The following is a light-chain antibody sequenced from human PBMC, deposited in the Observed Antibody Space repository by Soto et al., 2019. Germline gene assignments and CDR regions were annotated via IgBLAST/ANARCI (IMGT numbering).Light chain of an antibody. Sequence: EIVLTQSPGTLSLSPGERATLSCRASQSVSSNYLAWYQQKPGQAPRLLIYATSSRATGIPDRFSGSGSGTDFTLAISRLEPEDFAVYYCHQYGYSPWTFGQGTKV. J-gene: IGKJ1*01. V-gene: IGKV3-20*01. CDR2: ATS. CDR1: QSVSSNY. CDR3: HQYGYSPWT.